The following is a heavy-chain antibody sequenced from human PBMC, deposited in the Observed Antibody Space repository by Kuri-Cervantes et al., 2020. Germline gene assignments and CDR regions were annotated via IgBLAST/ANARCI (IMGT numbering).Heavy chain of an antibody. CDR2: INPNSGGT. CDR3: ARAVSPAAPGDY. Sequence: ASVKVSCKASGYTFTGYYMHWVRQAPGQGLEWMGWINPNSGGTNYAQKFQGWVTMTRDTSISTAYMELSRLRSDDTAVYYCARAVSPAAPGDYWGQGTQVTVSS. D-gene: IGHD6-13*01. J-gene: IGHJ4*02. CDR1: GYTFTGYY. V-gene: IGHV1-2*04.